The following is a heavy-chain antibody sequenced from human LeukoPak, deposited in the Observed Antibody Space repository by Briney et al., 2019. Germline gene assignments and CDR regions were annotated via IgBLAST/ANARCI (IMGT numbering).Heavy chain of an antibody. J-gene: IGHJ4*02. Sequence: GGSLRLSCAVSGFSFSSYTMSWVRQAPGKGLEWVSAISGSGGSTYYADCVKGRFTISRDNSKNTLFLQMNSLRAEDTAVYYCAKDLGYCSSFSCPFDYWGQGTLVTVSS. V-gene: IGHV3-23*01. D-gene: IGHD2-2*01. CDR1: GFSFSSYT. CDR2: ISGSGGST. CDR3: AKDLGYCSSFSCPFDY.